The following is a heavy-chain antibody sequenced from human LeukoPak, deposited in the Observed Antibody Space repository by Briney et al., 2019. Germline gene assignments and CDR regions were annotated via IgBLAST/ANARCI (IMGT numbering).Heavy chain of an antibody. CDR1: GYTLTELS. J-gene: IGHJ5*02. D-gene: IGHD1-7*01. V-gene: IGHV1-24*01. CDR2: FDPEDGET. Sequence: VASVKVSCKVSGYTLTELSMHWVRQAPGKGLEWMGGFDPEDGETIYAQKFQGRVTMTEDTSTDTAYMELSSLRSEDTAVYYCATVPPRVGITGATGNWFDPWGQGTLVTVSS. CDR3: ATVPPRVGITGATGNWFDP.